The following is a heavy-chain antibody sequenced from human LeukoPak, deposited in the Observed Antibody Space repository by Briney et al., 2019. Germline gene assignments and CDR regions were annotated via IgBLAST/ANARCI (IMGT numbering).Heavy chain of an antibody. D-gene: IGHD5-24*01. Sequence: SETLSLTCTVSGGSISSSSYYWGWIRQPPGKGLEWIGSIYYSGSTYYNPSLKSRVTISVDTSKNQFSLKLSSVTAADTAVYYCARDRGGLQFDWFDPWGQGTLVTVSS. CDR1: GGSISSSSYY. V-gene: IGHV4-39*07. CDR2: IYYSGST. J-gene: IGHJ5*02. CDR3: ARDRGGLQFDWFDP.